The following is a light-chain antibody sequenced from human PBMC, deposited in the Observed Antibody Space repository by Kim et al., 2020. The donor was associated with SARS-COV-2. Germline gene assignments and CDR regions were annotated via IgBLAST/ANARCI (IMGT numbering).Light chain of an antibody. V-gene: IGKV3-15*01. J-gene: IGKJ1*01. CDR2: DAS. CDR3: QQYNNWPRT. CDR1: QSVGSN. Sequence: EIVMTQSPATLSVSPGERATLSCRASQSVGSNLAWYQQTPGQAPRLLIYDASTRASSMPARFSGGGSGIEFTLTISNLQSEDFAVYYFQQYNNWPRTFCQGTKVYIK.